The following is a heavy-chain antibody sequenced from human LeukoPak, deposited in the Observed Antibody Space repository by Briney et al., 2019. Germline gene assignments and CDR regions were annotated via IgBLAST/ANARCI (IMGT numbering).Heavy chain of an antibody. D-gene: IGHD6-6*01. CDR3: ARHRAYSSSSPFDY. J-gene: IGHJ4*02. V-gene: IGHV4-59*08. CDR2: IYYTGST. CDR1: GGSISSLY. Sequence: SETLSLTCSVSGGSISSLYWSWIWQPPGKGLEWIGYIYYTGSTNYNPPLKSRVTMFVDMSKNQFSLRLSSVTAADTAVYYCARHRAYSSSSPFDYWGQGTLVTVSS.